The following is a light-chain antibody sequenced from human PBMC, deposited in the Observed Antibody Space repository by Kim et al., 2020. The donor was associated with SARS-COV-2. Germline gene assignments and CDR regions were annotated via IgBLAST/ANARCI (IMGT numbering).Light chain of an antibody. J-gene: IGKJ1*01. V-gene: IGKV1-27*01. CDR2: AAS. CDR1: QDISNY. Sequence: DIQMTQSPSSLSASVGDRVTITCRASQDISNYLAWFQLKPGKAPKLVIHAASALQPGVPSRFSGSGSGTDFTLTVTSLQPEEVATYYCQKCDSAPWTFGQGTKVDIK. CDR3: QKCDSAPWT.